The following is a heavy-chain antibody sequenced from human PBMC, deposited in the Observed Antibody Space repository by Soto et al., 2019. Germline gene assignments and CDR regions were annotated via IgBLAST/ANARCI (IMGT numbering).Heavy chain of an antibody. J-gene: IGHJ2*01. D-gene: IGHD1-20*01. Sequence: EVELVESGGGLVQPGGSPRLSCAAAELTFSDYYMDWVRQAPGKGLEWVARSRNKANGDTTEYAASVRGRFTISRDDSTNSLYLHMNSLKTEDTAVYYCARNNGLNRYFDLWGRGTLVTVSS. CDR1: ELTFSDYY. CDR2: SRNKANGDTT. V-gene: IGHV3-72*01. CDR3: ARNNGLNRYFDL.